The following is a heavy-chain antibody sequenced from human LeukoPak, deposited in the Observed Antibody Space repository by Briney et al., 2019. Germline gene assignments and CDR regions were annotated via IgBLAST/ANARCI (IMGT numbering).Heavy chain of an antibody. V-gene: IGHV4-39*01. CDR3: ARLFGGYSYGQETDY. J-gene: IGHJ4*02. CDR2: IYYSGST. D-gene: IGHD5-18*01. Sequence: SETLSLTCTVSGGSISSSSYYWGWIRQPPGKGLEWIGSIYYSGSTYYNPSLKGRVTISVDTSKNQFSLKLSSVTAADTAVYYCARLFGGYSYGQETDYWGQGTLVTVSS. CDR1: GGSISSSSYY.